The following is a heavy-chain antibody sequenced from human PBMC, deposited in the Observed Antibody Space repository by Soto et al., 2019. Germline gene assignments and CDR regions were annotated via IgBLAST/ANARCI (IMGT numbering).Heavy chain of an antibody. CDR2: ISYDGSNK. J-gene: IGHJ4*02. Sequence: QVQLVESGGGVVQPGRSLRLSLAASGFTFSSYGMHWVRQAPGKGLEWVAVISYDGSNKYYADSVKGRFTISRDNSKNTLYLQMNSLRAEDTAVYYCAKDGGGDWGQGTLVTVSS. CDR3: AKDGGGD. V-gene: IGHV3-30*18. D-gene: IGHD3-16*01. CDR1: GFTFSSYG.